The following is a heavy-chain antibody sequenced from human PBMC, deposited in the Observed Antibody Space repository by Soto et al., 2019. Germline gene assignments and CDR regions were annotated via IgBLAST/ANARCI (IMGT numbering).Heavy chain of an antibody. D-gene: IGHD3-9*01. CDR1: DDSINSDKYY. Sequence: SETLSLTCSVPDDSINSDKYYWGWIRQPPGKGLEWIGSIYYRGNAYYNPSLQTRVTISLDKSKSQFSLKLNSVTAANSAVYFCARLEGLATISYYFDFWGPGALVTVSS. CDR2: IYYRGNA. V-gene: IGHV4-39*01. J-gene: IGHJ4*02. CDR3: ARLEGLATISYYFDF.